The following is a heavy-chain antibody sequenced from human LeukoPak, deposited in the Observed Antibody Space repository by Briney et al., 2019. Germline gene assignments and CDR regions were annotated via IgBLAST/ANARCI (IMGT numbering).Heavy chain of an antibody. J-gene: IGHJ3*02. V-gene: IGHV4-59*01. Sequence: SETLSLTCTVSGGSISSYYWSWIRQPPGKGLEWIGYISYSGSTNYNPSLKSRVTISIDTSKNHFSLKLSSVTAADTAVYFCAGNYGGYAFHIWGQGTVVTVSS. CDR3: AGNYGGYAFHI. CDR1: GGSISSYY. CDR2: ISYSGST. D-gene: IGHD4-23*01.